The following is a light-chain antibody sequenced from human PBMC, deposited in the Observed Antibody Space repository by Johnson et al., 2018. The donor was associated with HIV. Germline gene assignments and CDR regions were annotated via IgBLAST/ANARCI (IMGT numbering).Light chain of an antibody. CDR2: DNN. CDR1: TSNIGNNY. V-gene: IGLV1-51*01. CDR3: GTWDSSLSANV. J-gene: IGLJ1*01. Sequence: QAVMTQPPPVSAAPGQKVTISCSGSTSNIGNNYVSWYQQLPGTAPKLLIYDNNKRPSGIPDRFSGSKSGTSATLGITGLQTGDEADYYCGTWDSSLSANVFGTGTKVTVL.